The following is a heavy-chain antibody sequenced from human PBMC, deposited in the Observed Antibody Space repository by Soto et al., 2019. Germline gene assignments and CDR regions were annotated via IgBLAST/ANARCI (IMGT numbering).Heavy chain of an antibody. D-gene: IGHD4-17*01. V-gene: IGHV1-2*04. J-gene: IGHJ6*02. CDR3: ARERGVYGDYPYYYGMDV. CDR2: INPNSGGT. CDR1: GYTFTGYY. Sequence: ASVKVSCKASGYTFTGYYMHWVRQAPGQGLEWMGWINPNSGGTNYAQKFQGWVTMTRDTSISTAYMELSRLRSDDTAVYYCARERGVYGDYPYYYGMDVWGQGTTVTVSS.